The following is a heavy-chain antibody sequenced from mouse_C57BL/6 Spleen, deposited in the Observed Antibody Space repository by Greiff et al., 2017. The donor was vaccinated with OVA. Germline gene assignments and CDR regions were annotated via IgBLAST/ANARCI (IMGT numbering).Heavy chain of an antibody. D-gene: IGHD1-1*01. CDR3: ARYYGSYAMDY. J-gene: IGHJ4*01. CDR1: GFTFSDYY. Sequence: DVKLVESEGGLVQPGRSMKLSCTASGFTFSDYYMAWVRQVPEKGLEWVANINYDGSSTYYLDSLKSRFIISRDNAKNILYLQMSSLKSEDTATYYCARYYGSYAMDYWGQGTSVTVSS. V-gene: IGHV5-16*01. CDR2: INYDGSST.